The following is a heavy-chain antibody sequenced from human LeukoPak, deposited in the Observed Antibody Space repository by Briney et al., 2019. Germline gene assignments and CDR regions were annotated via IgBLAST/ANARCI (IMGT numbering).Heavy chain of an antibody. CDR3: AREGVGATTPLDY. D-gene: IGHD1-26*01. J-gene: IGHJ4*02. CDR1: GFTFSSYS. Sequence: GGSLRLSCAASGFTFSSYSMNWVRQAPGKGLEWVSSISSSSSYIYYADSVKVRFTISRDNAKNSLYLQMNSLRAEDTAVYYCAREGVGATTPLDYWGQGTLVTVSS. CDR2: ISSSSSYI. V-gene: IGHV3-21*01.